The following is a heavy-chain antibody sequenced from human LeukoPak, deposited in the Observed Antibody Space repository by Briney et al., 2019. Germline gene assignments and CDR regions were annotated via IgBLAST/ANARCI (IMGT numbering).Heavy chain of an antibody. CDR3: ARPPTVAGVYYGMDV. D-gene: IGHD6-19*01. Sequence: ASVKVSCTASGYTFTGYYMHWVRQAPGQGLEWMGRINPNSGGTNYAQKFQGRVTMTRDTSISTAYMELSRLRSDDTAVYYCARPPTVAGVYYGMDVWGQGTTVTVSS. CDR2: INPNSGGT. V-gene: IGHV1-2*06. CDR1: GYTFTGYY. J-gene: IGHJ6*02.